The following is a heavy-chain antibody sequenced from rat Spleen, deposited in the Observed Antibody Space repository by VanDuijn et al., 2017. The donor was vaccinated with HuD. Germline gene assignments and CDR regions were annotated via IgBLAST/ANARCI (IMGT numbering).Heavy chain of an antibody. CDR3: ARHWGY. D-gene: IGHD4-6*01. J-gene: IGHJ2*01. CDR1: GFTFSSFA. CDR2: ITSGGSNT. Sequence: EVQLVESGGGLVQPGRSLKLSCVASGFTFSSFAMAWVRQAPKKGLEWVATITSGGSNTYYLDSVKGRFTISRDNAESTLYLQMDSLRSEDTATYYCARHWGYWGQGVMVTVPS. V-gene: IGHV5-25*01.